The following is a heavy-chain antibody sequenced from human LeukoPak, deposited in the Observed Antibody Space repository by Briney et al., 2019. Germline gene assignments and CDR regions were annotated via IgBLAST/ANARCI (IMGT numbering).Heavy chain of an antibody. Sequence: GGSLRLSCAASGFTFSSYGMHWVRQAPGKGLEWVAVISYDGSNKYYADSVKGRFTISRDNSKNTLYLQMNSLRAEDTAVYYCAKAPPRLMQFGEPQAPFYYYGMDVWGQGTTVTVSS. J-gene: IGHJ6*02. CDR1: GFTFSSYG. V-gene: IGHV3-30*18. CDR2: ISYDGSNK. D-gene: IGHD3-10*01. CDR3: AKAPPRLMQFGEPQAPFYYYGMDV.